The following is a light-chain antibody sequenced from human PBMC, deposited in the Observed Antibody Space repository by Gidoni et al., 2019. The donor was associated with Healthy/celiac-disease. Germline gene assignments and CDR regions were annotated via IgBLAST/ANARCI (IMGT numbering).Light chain of an antibody. V-gene: IGKV1-39*01. CDR3: QQSYSTPT. J-gene: IGKJ2*01. CDR1: QSISSY. CDR2: AAS. Sequence: DIQMTQSPSSLSASVGDRVTITRRASQSISSYLNWYQQKPGKAPKLLIYAASTLQSGVPLRFSGSGSGTDFTLTISSLQPEDFATYYCQQSYSTPTFGQGTKLEIK.